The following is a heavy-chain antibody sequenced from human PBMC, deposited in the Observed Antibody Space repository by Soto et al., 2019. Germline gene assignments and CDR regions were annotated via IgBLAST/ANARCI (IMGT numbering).Heavy chain of an antibody. Sequence: QVQLQESAPGLVKPSETLSLTCTVSGASLNSDYWSWIRQSPGKGLEWIGYIYHMGGTDYNPSLKSRGTISIDKSKNQCSLNLRSVTAADTAVYFCARFTYKSGFNWFDPWGQGTQVTVSS. CDR3: ARFTYKSGFNWFDP. CDR2: IYHMGGT. CDR1: GASLNSDY. V-gene: IGHV4-59*03. J-gene: IGHJ5*02. D-gene: IGHD5-12*01.